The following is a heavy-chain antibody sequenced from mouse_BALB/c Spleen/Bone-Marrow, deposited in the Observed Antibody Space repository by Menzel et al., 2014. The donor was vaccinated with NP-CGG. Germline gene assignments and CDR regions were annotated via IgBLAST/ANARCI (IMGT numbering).Heavy chain of an antibody. CDR3: ARLYGSGYGYAMDY. J-gene: IGHJ4*01. D-gene: IGHD1-1*01. V-gene: IGHV5-15*02. CDR1: GFTFSDYG. CDR2: ISNLAYSI. Sequence: EVKLMESGGGLVQPGGSRKLSCAASGFTFSDYGMAWVRQAPGKGPEWVAFISNLAYSICYADTVTGRFTISRENAKNTLYLEMSSLRSEDTAMYYCARLYGSGYGYAMDYWGQRTSVTVSS.